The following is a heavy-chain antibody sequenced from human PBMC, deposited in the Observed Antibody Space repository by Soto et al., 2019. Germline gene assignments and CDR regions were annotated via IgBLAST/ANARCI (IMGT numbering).Heavy chain of an antibody. D-gene: IGHD3-3*01. CDR1: GLTFGSRA. Sequence: LRLSCVASGLTFGSRAMSWVRQSPGEGLEWVSTITDTGGDAKYADSVRGRFAISRDNSKNTLYLQMSTLRAEDSAIYFCAIGEWLSTSYFNFWGKGTLVTVSS. CDR3: AIGEWLSTSYFNF. V-gene: IGHV3-23*01. J-gene: IGHJ4*02. CDR2: ITDTGGDA.